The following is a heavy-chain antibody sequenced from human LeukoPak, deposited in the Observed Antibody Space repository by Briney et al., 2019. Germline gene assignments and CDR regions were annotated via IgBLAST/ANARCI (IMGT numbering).Heavy chain of an antibody. CDR2: LWYDGGNR. D-gene: IGHD2-15*01. Sequence: GGSLRLSCAASGFNFINYAMHWVRQAPGKGLEWVAVLWYDGGNRYYADSVKGRFTISRDTSEDTLFLQMNSLRAEDTAVYYCAREADCTDGSCYQGAFDIWGQGTMITVSS. J-gene: IGHJ3*02. CDR1: GFNFINYA. V-gene: IGHV3-33*01. CDR3: AREADCTDGSCYQGAFDI.